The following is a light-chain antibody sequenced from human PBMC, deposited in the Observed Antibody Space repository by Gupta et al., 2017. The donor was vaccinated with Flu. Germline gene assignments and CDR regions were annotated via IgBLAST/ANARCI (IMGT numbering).Light chain of an antibody. CDR3: KAWDSSGNHWV. CDR1: SIRSNN. CDR2: AKS. Sequence: GQTVRITCQEDSIRSNNARWYQQRPGQAPVFVVYAKSGRPSGIPDRFSGSNSGNTATLTITRAEAGDEADYYCKAWDSSGNHWVLGGGTKLTVL. J-gene: IGLJ3*02. V-gene: IGLV3-19*01.